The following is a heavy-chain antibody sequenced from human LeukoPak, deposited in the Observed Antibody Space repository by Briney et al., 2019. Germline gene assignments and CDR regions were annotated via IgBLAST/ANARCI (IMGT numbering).Heavy chain of an antibody. J-gene: IGHJ3*02. V-gene: IGHV3-21*01. CDR3: ASYSTMGPHDAFDI. CDR1: GFTFSSYS. CDR2: ISSSSSYI. D-gene: IGHD6-13*01. Sequence: NAGGSLRLSCAASGFTFSSYSMNWVRQAPGKGLEWVSSISSSSSYIYYADSVKGRFTISRDNAKNSLYLQMNSLRAEDTAVYYCASYSTMGPHDAFDIWGQGTMVTVSS.